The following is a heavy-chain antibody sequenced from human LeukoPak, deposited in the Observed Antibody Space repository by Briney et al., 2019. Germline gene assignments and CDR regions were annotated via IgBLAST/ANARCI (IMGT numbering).Heavy chain of an antibody. J-gene: IGHJ4*02. CDR2: ISGGSRFT. CDR1: GFSFSSFS. CDR3: ARDLGYSSGPNY. Sequence: GGSLRLSCAASGFSFSSFSMNGVRQAAAKGLEGVSYISGGSRFTYYVDSVNGRFTLSRDNAKNSLYLQMNSLRAEDTAVYYCARDLGYSSGPNYWGQGTRVTVSS. V-gene: IGHV3-21*01. D-gene: IGHD6-19*01.